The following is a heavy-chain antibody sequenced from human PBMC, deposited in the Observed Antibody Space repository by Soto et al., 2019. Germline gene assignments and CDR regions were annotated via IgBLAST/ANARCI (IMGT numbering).Heavy chain of an antibody. CDR3: AKDLGYCSSSTCQPPYGMDV. Sequence: GGSLRLSCAASGFTFRTYGMTWVRQAPGKGLEWVSSISDSGGRTHYAESVKGRFTISRDNSKNTLYLEMNSLRVDDMAVYYCAKDLGYCSSSTCQPPYGMDVWGQGTTVTVSS. V-gene: IGHV3-23*01. CDR2: ISDSGGRT. D-gene: IGHD2-2*03. CDR1: GFTFRTYG. J-gene: IGHJ6*02.